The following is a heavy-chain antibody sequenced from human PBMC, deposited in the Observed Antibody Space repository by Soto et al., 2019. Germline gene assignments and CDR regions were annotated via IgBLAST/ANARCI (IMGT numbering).Heavy chain of an antibody. D-gene: IGHD5-12*01. Sequence: QVQLVQSGAEVKKPGASVKVSCKASGYTFTSYYMHWVRQAPGQGLEWMGIINPSGGSTSYAQKVQGRVTMTRDTSTSTVYMELRSLRSEDTAVDYCAREHHGYSGYDWGQGTMGTVSS. CDR3: AREHHGYSGYD. V-gene: IGHV1-46*01. CDR2: INPSGGST. J-gene: IGHJ4*02. CDR1: GYTFTSYY.